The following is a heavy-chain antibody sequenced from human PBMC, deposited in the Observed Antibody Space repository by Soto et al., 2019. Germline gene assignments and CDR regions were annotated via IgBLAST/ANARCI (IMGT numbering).Heavy chain of an antibody. CDR2: ISGSGGT. CDR1: GFTFSNYA. V-gene: IGHV3-23*01. J-gene: IGHJ4*02. Sequence: GGSLRLSCVASGFTFSNYAMSWVRQAPGKGLEWVSGISGSGGTDYADSVKGRFTISRDNSKNTLYLQMNSLRAEDTALYYCAKGGLQFLEWSQGPIDYWGLGTLVTVSS. D-gene: IGHD3-3*01. CDR3: AKGGLQFLEWSQGPIDY.